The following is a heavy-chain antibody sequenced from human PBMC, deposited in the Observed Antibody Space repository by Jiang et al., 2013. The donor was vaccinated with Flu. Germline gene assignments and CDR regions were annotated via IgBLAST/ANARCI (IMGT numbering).Heavy chain of an antibody. CDR2: TYYRSKWYN. D-gene: IGHD2-21*01. CDR1: GDSVSSNSAA. V-gene: IGHV6-1*01. CDR3: ARERVKSPPQNLSPLLDY. J-gene: IGHJ4*02. Sequence: QTLSLTCAISGDSVSSNSAAWSWIRQSPSRGLEWLGRTYYRSKWYNDYAVSVKSRITINPDTSKNQFSLQLNSVTPEDTAVYYCARERVKSPPQNLSPLLDYWGQGTLVTVSS.